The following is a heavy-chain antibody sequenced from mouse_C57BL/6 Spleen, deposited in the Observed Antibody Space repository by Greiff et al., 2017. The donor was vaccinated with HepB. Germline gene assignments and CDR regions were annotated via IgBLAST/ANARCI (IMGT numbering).Heavy chain of an antibody. CDR1: GYTFTSYG. D-gene: IGHD2-3*01. CDR2: IYPRSGNT. V-gene: IGHV1-81*01. CDR3: ARYDGYYKAMDY. J-gene: IGHJ4*01. Sequence: VQLQQSGAELARPGASVKLSCKASGYTFTSYGISWVKQRTGQGLEWIGEIYPRSGNTYYNEKFKGKATLTADKSSSQAYMELRSLTSEDSAVYFCARYDGYYKAMDYWGQGTSVTVSS.